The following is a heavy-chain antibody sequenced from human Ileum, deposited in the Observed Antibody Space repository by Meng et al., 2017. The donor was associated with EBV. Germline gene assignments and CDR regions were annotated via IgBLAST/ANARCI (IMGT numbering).Heavy chain of an antibody. CDR3: ARNSESGSYIDY. V-gene: IGHV4-28*01. CDR1: GYSISTTNW. J-gene: IGHJ4*02. CDR2: IYYSGTT. Sequence: VQLQESGPGLVKPSDTLSLTFAVSGYSISTTNWWGWIRQPPGKGLEWIGHIYYSGTTYNNPSLKSRVTMSIDPSKTQFSLKLSSVTAVDTAVYYCARNSESGSYIDYWGLGTLVTVSS. D-gene: IGHD1-26*01.